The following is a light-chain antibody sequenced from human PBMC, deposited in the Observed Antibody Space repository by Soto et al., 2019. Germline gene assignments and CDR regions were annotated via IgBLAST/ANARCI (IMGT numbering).Light chain of an antibody. J-gene: IGKJ4*01. Sequence: IVLTQSPATLSLSHGERATLSCRASQSVSSNLAWYQQKPGQAPSLLIYGASTRATGTPARFSGSGSGTEFTLTISSLQSEDFAVYYCQQYIRWPLTFGGGTKVDIK. CDR2: GAS. CDR3: QQYIRWPLT. CDR1: QSVSSN. V-gene: IGKV3-15*01.